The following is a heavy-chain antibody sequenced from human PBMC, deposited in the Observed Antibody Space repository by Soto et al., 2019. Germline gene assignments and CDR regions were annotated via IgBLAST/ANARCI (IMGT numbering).Heavy chain of an antibody. V-gene: IGHV4-34*01. D-gene: IGHD1-7*01. J-gene: IGHJ5*02. CDR1: GGSFSGYY. CDR2: INHSGST. CDR3: ARGWYNWNYDWFDP. Sequence: SETLSLTCAVYGGSFSGYYWSWIRQPPGKGLEWIGEINHSGSTNYNPSLKSRVTISVDTSKNQFSLKLSSVTAADTAVYYCARGWYNWNYDWFDPWGQGTLVTVSS.